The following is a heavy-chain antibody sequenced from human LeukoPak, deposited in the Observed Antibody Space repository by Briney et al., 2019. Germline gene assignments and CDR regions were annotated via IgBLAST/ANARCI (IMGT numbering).Heavy chain of an antibody. CDR3: GREESTGWYEHDY. D-gene: IGHD6-19*01. Sequence: GRSLRLSCAASGFTFSRYTMHWVRQAPGKGLEWVAVLSYDGRNEFYTDSVKGRFTISRDNSKNTLYLQMNRLRAEDTALYYCGREESTGWYEHDYWGQGTLVTVSS. CDR1: GFTFSRYT. CDR2: LSYDGRNE. J-gene: IGHJ4*02. V-gene: IGHV3-30*04.